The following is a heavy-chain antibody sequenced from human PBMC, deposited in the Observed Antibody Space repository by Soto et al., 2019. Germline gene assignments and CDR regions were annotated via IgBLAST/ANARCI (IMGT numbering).Heavy chain of an antibody. V-gene: IGHV1-2*04. CDR3: ARGAVVVVPAAMFSGYYYGMDV. D-gene: IGHD2-2*01. CDR1: GYTFTGYY. Sequence: ASVKVSCKASGYTFTGYYMHWVRQAPGQGLEWMGWINPNSGGTNYAQKFQGWVTMTRDTSISTAYMELSRLRSDDTAVYYCARGAVVVVPAAMFSGYYYGMDVWGQGTTVTVSS. J-gene: IGHJ6*02. CDR2: INPNSGGT.